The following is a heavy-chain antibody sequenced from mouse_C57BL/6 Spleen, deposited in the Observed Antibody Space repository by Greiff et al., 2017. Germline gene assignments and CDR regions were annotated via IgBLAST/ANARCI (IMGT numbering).Heavy chain of an antibody. CDR2: IWTGGGT. J-gene: IGHJ4*01. Sequence: VQLVESGPGLVAPSQSLSITCTVSGFSLTSYAISWVRQPPGKGLEWLGVIWTGGGTHYNSALKSRLSISKDNSKSQVFLKMNSLQTDDTARYYCARNSPSLYTGARDYWGQGTSVTVSS. CDR3: ARNSPSLYTGARDY. CDR1: GFSLTSYA. D-gene: IGHD2-1*01. V-gene: IGHV2-9-1*01.